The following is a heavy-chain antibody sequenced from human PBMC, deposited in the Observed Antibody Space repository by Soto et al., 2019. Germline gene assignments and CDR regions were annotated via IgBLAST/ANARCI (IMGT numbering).Heavy chain of an antibody. Sequence: PSETLSLTCAVYGGSFSGYYWSWIRQPPGKGLEWIGEINHSGSTNYNPSLKSRVTISVDTSKNQFSLKLSSVTAADTAVYYCARVRSEYSSSWYVYYYYGVDVWGQGTTVTVSS. V-gene: IGHV4-34*01. CDR2: INHSGST. D-gene: IGHD6-13*01. CDR1: GGSFSGYY. CDR3: ARVRSEYSSSWYVYYYYGVDV. J-gene: IGHJ6*02.